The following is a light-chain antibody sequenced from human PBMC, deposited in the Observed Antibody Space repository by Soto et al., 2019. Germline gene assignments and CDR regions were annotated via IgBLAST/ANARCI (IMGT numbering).Light chain of an antibody. Sequence: DIQMTQSPSSVSASVGDRVTITCRASQGINNWLAWYQQKPGKAPELLIYAVSYLQSGVPSRFSGSGSGTDFTRTFSSLQPEDFATYFCKQSSTFPLTFGGGTKVEIK. CDR3: KQSSTFPLT. CDR2: AVS. V-gene: IGKV1-12*01. J-gene: IGKJ4*01. CDR1: QGINNW.